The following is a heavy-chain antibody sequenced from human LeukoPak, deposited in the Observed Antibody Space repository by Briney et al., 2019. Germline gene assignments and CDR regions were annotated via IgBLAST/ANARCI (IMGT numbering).Heavy chain of an antibody. CDR1: GFTFRSYW. J-gene: IGHJ6*02. CDR2: VNTGGSST. Sequence: GGSLRLSCAASGFTFRSYWMHWVRQAPGKGLVWVSRVNTGGSSTSYADSVKGRFTISRDNAKNTLYLQMNSLRAEDTAVYYCARVKDTSYGMDVWGQGTTLTVSS. D-gene: IGHD2-15*01. V-gene: IGHV3-74*01. CDR3: ARVKDTSYGMDV.